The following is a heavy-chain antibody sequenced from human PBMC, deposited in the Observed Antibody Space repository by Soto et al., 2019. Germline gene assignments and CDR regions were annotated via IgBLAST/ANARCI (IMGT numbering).Heavy chain of an antibody. CDR2: MNPNSGNT. CDR3: ARGETLQLWLLGYYYGMDG. J-gene: IGHJ6*02. D-gene: IGHD5-18*01. Sequence: GASVKVSCKASGYTFTSYDINWVRQATGQGLEWMGWMNPNSGNTGYAQKFQGRVTMTRNTSISTAYMELSSLRSEDTAVYYCARGETLQLWLLGYYYGMDGWGQGTTVTVSS. CDR1: GYTFTSYD. V-gene: IGHV1-8*01.